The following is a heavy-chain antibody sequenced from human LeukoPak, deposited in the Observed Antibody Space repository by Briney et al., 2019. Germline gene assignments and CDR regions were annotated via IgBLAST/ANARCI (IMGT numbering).Heavy chain of an antibody. Sequence: KPSETLSLTCTVSGVSISSSHWSWIRQPPGKGLEWIGYIYYSRSTNYNPSLKSRVAISVDTSKNQFSLKLSSVTAADTAVYYCARVRAVAGQYNWFDPSGEGTLVTVSS. J-gene: IGHJ5*02. CDR2: IYYSRST. D-gene: IGHD6-19*01. V-gene: IGHV4-59*01. CDR3: ARVRAVAGQYNWFDP. CDR1: GVSISSSH.